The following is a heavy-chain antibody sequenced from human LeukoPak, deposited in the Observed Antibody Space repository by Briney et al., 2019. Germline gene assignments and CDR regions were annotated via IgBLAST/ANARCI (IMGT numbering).Heavy chain of an antibody. J-gene: IGHJ4*02. CDR3: TTAKNDH. Sequence: PGGSLRLSCAASGFTFSRHSMNWVRQAPGKGLEWVSYITNSSSTIFYADSVKGRFAISRDNAKNSLYLQMSSLRAEDTAVYYCTTAKNDHWGQGTLVTVSS. V-gene: IGHV3-48*04. CDR2: ITNSSSTI. CDR1: GFTFSRHS.